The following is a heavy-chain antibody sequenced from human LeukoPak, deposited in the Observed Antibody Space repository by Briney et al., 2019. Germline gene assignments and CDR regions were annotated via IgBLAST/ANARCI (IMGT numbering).Heavy chain of an antibody. CDR2: IKKDGSEK. D-gene: IGHD3-10*01. Sequence: PGGSLRLSCAASGFTFSSYWMSWVRQAPGKGLEWVANIKKDGSEKYYVDSVKGRFTISRGNAKNSLYLQMNSLRAEDTAVYYCARVIWSGSFLDAFDIWGQGTMVTVSS. CDR1: GFTFSSYW. V-gene: IGHV3-7*03. CDR3: ARVIWSGSFLDAFDI. J-gene: IGHJ3*02.